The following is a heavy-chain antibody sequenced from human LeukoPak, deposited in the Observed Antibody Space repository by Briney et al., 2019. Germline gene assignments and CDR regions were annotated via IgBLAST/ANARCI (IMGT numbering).Heavy chain of an antibody. CDR1: GFTFSSYG. CDR2: IWYDGSNK. V-gene: IGHV3-33*01. D-gene: IGHD2-15*01. J-gene: IGHJ6*02. CDR3: ARDGGPKFYYYYGMDV. Sequence: PGGSLRLSCAASGFTFSSYGMPWVRQAPGKGLEWVAVIWYDGSNKYYADSVKGRFTISRDNSKNTLYLQMNSLRAEDTAVYYCARDGGPKFYYYYGMDVWGQGTTVTVSS.